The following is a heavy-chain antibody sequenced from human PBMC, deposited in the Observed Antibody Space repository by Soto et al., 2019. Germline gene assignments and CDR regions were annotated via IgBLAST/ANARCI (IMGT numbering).Heavy chain of an antibody. CDR2: INHSGNT. J-gene: IGHJ5*02. CDR3: ASGRGAFDA. Sequence: PSETLSLTCAVYGASLSDNYCNRLRPPPGEGIEWIGEINHSGNTNYNPSLRNRVTTSIDTSKNQLSLNLRSVSAADTAVYYCASGRGAFDAWGQGTPVTVSS. CDR1: GASLSDNY. V-gene: IGHV4-34*01.